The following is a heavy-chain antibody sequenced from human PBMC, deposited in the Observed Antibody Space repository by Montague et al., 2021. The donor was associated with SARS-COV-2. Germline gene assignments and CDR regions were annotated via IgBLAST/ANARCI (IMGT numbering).Heavy chain of an antibody. V-gene: IGHV4-34*01. Sequence: SETRSLTCAVYGGSFSGYYWSWIRQPPGKGLEWIGEINHSGSTNYNPSLKSRVTISVDTSKNQFSLKLSSVTAADTAVYYCARGSRQWLVRPPHYYHFDYWGQGTLVTVSS. J-gene: IGHJ4*02. CDR2: INHSGST. CDR1: GGSFSGYY. D-gene: IGHD6-19*01. CDR3: ARGSRQWLVRPPHYYHFDY.